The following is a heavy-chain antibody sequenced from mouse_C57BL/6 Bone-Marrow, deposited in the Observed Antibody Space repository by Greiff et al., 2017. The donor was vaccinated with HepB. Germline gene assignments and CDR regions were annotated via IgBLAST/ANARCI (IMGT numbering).Heavy chain of an antibody. Sequence: EVKLEESGPGLVKPSQSLSLTCSVTGYSITSGYYWNWIRQFPGNKLEWMGYISYDGSNNYNPSLKNRISITRDPSKNQFFLKLNSVTTEDTATYYCAREGYYGSSPGYWGQGTTLTVSS. CDR2: ISYDGSN. J-gene: IGHJ2*01. V-gene: IGHV3-6*01. D-gene: IGHD1-1*01. CDR3: AREGYYGSSPGY. CDR1: GYSITSGYY.